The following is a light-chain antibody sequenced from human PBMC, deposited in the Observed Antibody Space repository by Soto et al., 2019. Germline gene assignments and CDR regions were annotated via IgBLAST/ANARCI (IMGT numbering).Light chain of an antibody. CDR1: SSDVGSYNL. Sequence: QSVLTEPRAGSECPAQSMTISCTGTSSDVGSYNLVSWYQQHPGKAPKLMIYEGSKRPSGVSNRFSGSKSGNTASLTISGLQAEDEADYYWCSYEGSSTPSYVFGTGSKVPVL. V-gene: IGLV2-23*01. CDR3: CSYEGSSTPSYV. J-gene: IGLJ1*01. CDR2: EGS.